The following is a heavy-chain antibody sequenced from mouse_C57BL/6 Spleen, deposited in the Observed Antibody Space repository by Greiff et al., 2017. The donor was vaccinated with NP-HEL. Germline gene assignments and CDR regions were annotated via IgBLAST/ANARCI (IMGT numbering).Heavy chain of an antibody. Sequence: VHLVESGAELVRPGASVTLSCKASGYTFTDYEMHWVKQTPVHGLEWIGAIDPETGGTAYNQKFKGKAILTADKSSSTAYMELRSLTSEDSAVYYCTRWEGLDYWGQGTTLTVSS. V-gene: IGHV1-15*01. CDR1: GYTFTDYE. D-gene: IGHD3-3*01. CDR2: IDPETGGT. J-gene: IGHJ2*01. CDR3: TRWEGLDY.